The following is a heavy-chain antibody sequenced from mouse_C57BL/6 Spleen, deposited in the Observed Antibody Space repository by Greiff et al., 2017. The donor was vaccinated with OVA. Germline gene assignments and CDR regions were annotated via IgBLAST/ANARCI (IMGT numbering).Heavy chain of an antibody. D-gene: IGHD1-1*01. J-gene: IGHJ4*01. Sequence: EVKVVESGPELVKPGASVKMSCKASGYTFTDYNMHWVKQSHGKSLEWIGYINPNNGGTSYNQKFKGKATLTVSKSSSTAYMELRSLTSEDSAVYYCAREYYGSSTMDYWGQGTSVTVSS. CDR1: GYTFTDYN. CDR2: INPNNGGT. V-gene: IGHV1-22*01. CDR3: AREYYGSSTMDY.